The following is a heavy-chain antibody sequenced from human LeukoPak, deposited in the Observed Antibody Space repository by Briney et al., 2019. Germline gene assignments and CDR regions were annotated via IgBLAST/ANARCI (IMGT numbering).Heavy chain of an antibody. CDR1: GFTFSSYG. D-gene: IGHD4-23*01. Sequence: GGSLRLSCAASGFTFSSYGMHWVRQAPGKGLEWVAFIRYDGSNKYYADSVKGRFTISRDNSKNTLYLQMNSLRAEDTAVYYCANDYGGNSLGGPHAFDIWGQGTMVTVSS. J-gene: IGHJ3*02. CDR2: IRYDGSNK. V-gene: IGHV3-30*02. CDR3: ANDYGGNSLGGPHAFDI.